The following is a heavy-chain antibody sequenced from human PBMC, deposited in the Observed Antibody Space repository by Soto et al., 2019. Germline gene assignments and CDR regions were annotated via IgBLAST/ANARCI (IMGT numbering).Heavy chain of an antibody. D-gene: IGHD4-4*01. CDR2: IYYSGST. Sequence: SETLSLTCTVSGGSISSYYWSWIRQPPGKGLEWIGYIYYSGSTNYNPSLKSRVTISVDTSKNQFSLKLSSVTAADTAVYYCARHLKKAYSNFYFDYWGQGTLVTVSS. CDR3: ARHLKKAYSNFYFDY. J-gene: IGHJ4*02. V-gene: IGHV4-59*08. CDR1: GGSISSYY.